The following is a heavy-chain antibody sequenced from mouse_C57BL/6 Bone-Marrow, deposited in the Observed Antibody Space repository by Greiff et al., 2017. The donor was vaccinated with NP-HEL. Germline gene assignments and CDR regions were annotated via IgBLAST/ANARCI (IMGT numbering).Heavy chain of an antibody. CDR3: ARRRLRRGYWYFDV. D-gene: IGHD2-2*01. CDR1: GYTFYTYP. J-gene: IGHJ1*03. Sequence: QVQLQQSGAELVKPGASVKMSCKASGYTFYTYPIEWMKQNHGKSLEWIGNFHPYNDDTKYNEKFKGKATLTVEKSSSTVYLELSRLTSDDSAVYYCARRRLRRGYWYFDVWGTGTTVTVSS. CDR2: FHPYNDDT. V-gene: IGHV1-47*01.